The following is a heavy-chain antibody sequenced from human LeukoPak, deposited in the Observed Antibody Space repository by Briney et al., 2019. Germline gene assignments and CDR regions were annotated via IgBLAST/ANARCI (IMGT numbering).Heavy chain of an antibody. CDR2: MHTDTGNP. Sequence: ASVKVSCKASGYSFNNFAMNWVRQAPGQGLEWMGWMHTDTGNPTYAQGFTGRFVFSLNTSVSTAYLQISSVQTEDTAAYYCARKSSFDAFDIWGQGTMVTVSS. J-gene: IGHJ3*02. CDR1: GYSFNNFA. CDR3: ARKSSFDAFDI. D-gene: IGHD2/OR15-2a*01. V-gene: IGHV7-4-1*02.